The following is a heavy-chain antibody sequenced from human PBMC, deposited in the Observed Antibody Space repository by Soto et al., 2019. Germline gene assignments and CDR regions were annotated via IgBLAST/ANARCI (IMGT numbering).Heavy chain of an antibody. Sequence: GGSLRLSCAASGFTFSSYAMSWVRQAPGKGLEWVSAISGSGGSTYYADSVKGRFTISRDNSKNTLYLQMNSLRAADTAVYFCASPYGDYPFVFWGKGPLVTVSS. CDR2: ISGSGGST. V-gene: IGHV3-23*01. CDR1: GFTFSSYA. J-gene: IGHJ4*02. D-gene: IGHD4-17*01. CDR3: ASPYGDYPFVF.